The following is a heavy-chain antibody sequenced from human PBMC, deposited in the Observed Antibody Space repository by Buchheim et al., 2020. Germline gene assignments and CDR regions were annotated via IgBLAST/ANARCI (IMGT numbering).Heavy chain of an antibody. Sequence: EVQLWESGGDLVEPGGSLRLSCAASGFTFSSYGMSWVRQAPGKGLEWVSSITDGGTKTYYPDSVKGRFTISRDNSKNTLYLQLNSLRGEDTAVYYCAKVPGGYWHFDLWGRGTL. D-gene: IGHD3-22*01. J-gene: IGHJ2*01. CDR3: AKVPGGYWHFDL. CDR1: GFTFSSYG. V-gene: IGHV3-23*01. CDR2: ITDGGTKT.